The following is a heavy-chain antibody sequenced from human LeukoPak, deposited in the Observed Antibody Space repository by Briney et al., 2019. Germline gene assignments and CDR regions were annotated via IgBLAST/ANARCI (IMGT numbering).Heavy chain of an antibody. Sequence: GGSLRLSCAASGFTFDDYAMHWVRQAPGKGLEWVSGISWNSGSIGYADSVKGRFTISRDNAKNSLYLQMNSLRAEDTALYYCAKDDNPLSLGDYGAFDIWGQGTMVTVSS. V-gene: IGHV3-9*01. J-gene: IGHJ3*02. CDR2: ISWNSGSI. CDR1: GFTFDDYA. CDR3: AKDDNPLSLGDYGAFDI. D-gene: IGHD4-17*01.